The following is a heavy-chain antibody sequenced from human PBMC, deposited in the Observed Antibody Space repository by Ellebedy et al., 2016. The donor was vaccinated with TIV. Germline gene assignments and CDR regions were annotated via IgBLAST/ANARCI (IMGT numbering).Heavy chain of an antibody. CDR3: AKDRMVRGLIIGDNWFDP. CDR1: GITVSDNS. CDR2: LSGSGGST. Sequence: GESLKISXAASGITVSDNSMNWVRQAPGKGLEWVSALSGSGGSTYYADSVKGRFTISRDNSKNTLYLQMNSLRAEDTAVYYCAKDRMVRGLIIGDNWFDPWGQGALVTVSS. V-gene: IGHV3-23*01. J-gene: IGHJ5*02. D-gene: IGHD3-10*01.